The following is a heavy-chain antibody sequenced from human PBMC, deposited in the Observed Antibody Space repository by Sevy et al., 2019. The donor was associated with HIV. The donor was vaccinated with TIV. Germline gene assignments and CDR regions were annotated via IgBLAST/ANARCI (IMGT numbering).Heavy chain of an antibody. CDR2: IKSKTDGGTT. V-gene: IGHV3-15*01. J-gene: IGHJ4*02. CDR1: GFTFSNAW. Sequence: GGSLRLSCAASGFTFSNAWMSWVRQAPGKGLEWVGRIKSKTDGGTTDDAAPVKGRFTISRDESKNTLYLQMNSLKTEDTAVYYCTTDGGRWGIYGYWGQGTLVTVSS. CDR3: TTDGGRWGIYGY. D-gene: IGHD3-16*01.